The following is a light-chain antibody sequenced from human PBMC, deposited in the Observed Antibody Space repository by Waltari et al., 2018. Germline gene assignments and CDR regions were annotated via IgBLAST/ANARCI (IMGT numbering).Light chain of an antibody. CDR2: WAS. V-gene: IGKV3-15*01. Sequence: EIVMTQSPATLSVSPGERATLSCRASQSVSSNLAWYQQKPGQAPKLLSYWASTRESGVPDRFSGSGSGTDFTLTINSLQAEDVAFYYCQQYYDVPYTFGRGTRLEIK. CDR1: QSVSSN. J-gene: IGKJ2*01. CDR3: QQYYDVPYT.